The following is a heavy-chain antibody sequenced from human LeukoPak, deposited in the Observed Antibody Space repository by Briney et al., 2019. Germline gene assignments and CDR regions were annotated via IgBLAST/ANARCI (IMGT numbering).Heavy chain of an antibody. V-gene: IGHV3-7*01. CDR2: MNPDGGEK. Sequence: GGSLRLSCAAYGFTFSSLWMNWVRQAPGKGLEWVASMNPDGGEKYYMDSVRGRFTISRDNPKNSLYRQMNSLRTEDTAVYYCARDRGYNSFDYWGQGTLVTVSS. CDR3: ARDRGYNSFDY. J-gene: IGHJ4*02. D-gene: IGHD5-24*01. CDR1: GFTFSSLW.